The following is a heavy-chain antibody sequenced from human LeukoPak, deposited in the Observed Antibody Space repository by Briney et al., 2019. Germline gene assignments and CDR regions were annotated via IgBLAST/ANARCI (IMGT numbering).Heavy chain of an antibody. CDR2: IYYSGST. CDR3: ARVFSGFDWIYYYYYYMDV. Sequence: SETLSLTCTVSGDSISTSSYYWGWIRQPPGKGLEWLGSIYYSGSTYYNPSLKSRVTISVDTSKNQFSLKLSSVTAADTAVYYCARVFSGFDWIYYYYYYMDVWGKGTTVTVSS. J-gene: IGHJ6*03. V-gene: IGHV4-39*07. D-gene: IGHD3-9*01. CDR1: GDSISTSSYY.